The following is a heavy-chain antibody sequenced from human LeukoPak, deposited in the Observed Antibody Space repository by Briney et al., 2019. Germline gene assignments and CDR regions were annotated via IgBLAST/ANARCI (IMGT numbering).Heavy chain of an antibody. J-gene: IGHJ4*02. D-gene: IGHD3-16*01. Sequence: SGTLSLTCAVSGTSISLSNWWTWVRQPPGKGLEWIGEIYHSGTTNYNPSLKSRVTISLDKSRNQFSLNLNSVSAADTAVYYCARDGGPLGYYFDYWGQGALVTVSS. V-gene: IGHV4-4*02. CDR2: IYHSGTT. CDR1: GTSISLSNW. CDR3: ARDGGPLGYYFDY.